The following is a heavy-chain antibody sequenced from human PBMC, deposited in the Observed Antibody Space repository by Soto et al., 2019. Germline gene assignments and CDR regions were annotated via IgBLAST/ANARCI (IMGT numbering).Heavy chain of an antibody. CDR3: ANSIAVAGNLRECLRLPFDY. CDR2: IIPIFGTA. J-gene: IGHJ4*02. Sequence: SVKVSCKASGGTFSSYAISWVRQAPGQGLEWMGGIIPIFGTANYAQKFQGRVTITADESTSTAYMELSSLRSEDTAVYYCANSIAVAGNLRECLRLPFDYWGQGTLVSVSS. V-gene: IGHV1-69*13. CDR1: GGTFSSYA. D-gene: IGHD6-19*01.